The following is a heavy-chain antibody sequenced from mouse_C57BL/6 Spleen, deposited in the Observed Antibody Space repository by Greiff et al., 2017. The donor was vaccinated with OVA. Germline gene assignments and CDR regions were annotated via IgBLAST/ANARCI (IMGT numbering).Heavy chain of an antibody. CDR1: GYTFTSYW. CDR2: IYPSDSET. J-gene: IGHJ3*01. Sequence: QVQLQQPGAELVRPGSSVKLSCKASGYTFTSYWLDWVQQRPGQGLEWIGNIYPSDSETHYNQKFKDKATLTVDKSSSTAYMQLSSLTSEDSAVYYGARDYYGSSPFAYWGQGTLVTVSA. V-gene: IGHV1-61*01. CDR3: ARDYYGSSPFAY. D-gene: IGHD1-1*01.